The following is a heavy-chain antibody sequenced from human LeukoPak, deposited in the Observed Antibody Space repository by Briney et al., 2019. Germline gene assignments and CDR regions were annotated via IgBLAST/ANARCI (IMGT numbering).Heavy chain of an antibody. V-gene: IGHV5-51*01. J-gene: IGHJ4*02. D-gene: IGHD3-10*01. CDR2: NFSGDADT. Sequence: GASLQSFSSAYGYCPIRDWIGWVRRMPGKGLLWMGSNFSGDADTRYSPSFQGQVTISVDESISTAYLQWSSLKASDTAIYYCARRRVGSGSYYNVGGYYFDNWGQGTLVTVSS. CDR3: ARRRVGSGSYYNVGGYYFDN. CDR1: GYCPIRDW.